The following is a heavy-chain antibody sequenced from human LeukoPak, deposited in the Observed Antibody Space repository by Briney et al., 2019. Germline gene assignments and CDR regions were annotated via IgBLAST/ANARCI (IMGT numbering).Heavy chain of an antibody. CDR1: GGSITSSSYY. CDR3: ARVHGGWFGELYYYYGMDV. Sequence: SETLSLTCTVSGGSITSSSYYWGWIRQPPGKGLEWIGSIYYSGSAYYNPSLKSRVTISLDTSKNQFSLKLSSVTAADTAVYYCARVHGGWFGELYYYYGMDVWGQGTTVTVSS. D-gene: IGHD3-10*01. V-gene: IGHV4-39*07. CDR2: IYYSGSA. J-gene: IGHJ6*02.